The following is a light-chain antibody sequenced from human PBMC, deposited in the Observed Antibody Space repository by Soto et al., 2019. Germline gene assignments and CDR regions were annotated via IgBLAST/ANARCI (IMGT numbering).Light chain of an antibody. CDR1: SSNIGSNT. CDR2: SNN. V-gene: IGLV1-44*01. J-gene: IGLJ2*01. CDR3: AAWEDSLNGLVV. Sequence: QSVLTQPPSASGTPGQRVTISCSGSSSNIGSNTVNWYQQLPGTAPKLLIYSNNQRPSGVPDRFSGSKSGTSASLAISGLQYEDEADYYCAAWEDSLNGLVVFGGGTKLTVL.